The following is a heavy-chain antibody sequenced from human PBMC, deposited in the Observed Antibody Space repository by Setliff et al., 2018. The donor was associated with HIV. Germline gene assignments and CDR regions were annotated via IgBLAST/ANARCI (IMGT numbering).Heavy chain of an antibody. CDR3: ARVPRITTLRNAIDI. Sequence: PSETLSLTCTVSGGSISGGGYYWSWIRQHPGKGLDWIGNIYYIGNTDYNPSLKSRVTISIDTSKNQFSLKLSSVTAADTAIYYCARVPRITTLRNAIDIRGQGTMVTVSS. CDR1: GGSISGGGYY. V-gene: IGHV4-31*03. D-gene: IGHD3-3*01. CDR2: IYYIGNT. J-gene: IGHJ3*02.